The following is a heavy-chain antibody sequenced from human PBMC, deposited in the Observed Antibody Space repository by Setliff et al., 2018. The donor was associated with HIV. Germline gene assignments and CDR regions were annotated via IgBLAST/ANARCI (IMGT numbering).Heavy chain of an antibody. CDR2: ISTYNGNT. CDR3: ARDPDHDGTGYCSGGSCYFDY. Sequence: GASVKVSCKASGYTFTTYGITWVRQAPGQGLEWMGWISTYNGNTNYAQKFQGRVTMTTVTSTSTAYMELSSLRSEDTAVYYCARDPDHDGTGYCSGGSCYFDYWGQGTLVTVSS. V-gene: IGHV1-18*01. D-gene: IGHD2-15*01. J-gene: IGHJ4*02. CDR1: GYTFTTYG.